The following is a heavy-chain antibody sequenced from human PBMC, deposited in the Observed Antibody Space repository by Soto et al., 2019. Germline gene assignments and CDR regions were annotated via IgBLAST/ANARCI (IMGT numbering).Heavy chain of an antibody. CDR2: INHSGST. Sequence: QVQLQQWGAGLLKPSETLSLTCAVYGGSFSGYYWSWIRQPPGKGLEWIGEINHSGSTNYNPSLKSRVTISVDTSKNQFSLKLSSVTAADTAVYYCARLYSNYALGFDPWGQGTLVTVSS. J-gene: IGHJ5*02. V-gene: IGHV4-34*01. CDR3: ARLYSNYALGFDP. CDR1: GGSFSGYY. D-gene: IGHD4-4*01.